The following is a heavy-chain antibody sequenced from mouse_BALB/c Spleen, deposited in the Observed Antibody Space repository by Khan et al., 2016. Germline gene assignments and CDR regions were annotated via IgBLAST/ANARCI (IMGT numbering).Heavy chain of an antibody. CDR1: GYAFSSSW. Sequence: QVQLQQSGPELVKPGASVKISCKASGYAFSSSWMNWVKQRPGQGLEWIGRIYPGDGDTNYNGKFKGKATLTADKSSSTAYMQLSSLTSVDSAVYFCAGDVGGDHLALDYWGQGTTLTVSS. J-gene: IGHJ2*01. CDR2: IYPGDGDT. CDR3: AGDVGGDHLALDY. V-gene: IGHV1-82*01. D-gene: IGHD1-2*01.